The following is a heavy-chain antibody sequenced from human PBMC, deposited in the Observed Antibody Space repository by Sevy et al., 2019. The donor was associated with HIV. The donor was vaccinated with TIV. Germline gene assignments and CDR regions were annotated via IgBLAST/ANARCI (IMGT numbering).Heavy chain of an antibody. Sequence: SETLSLTCTVSGGSISGYYWSWIRQPPGKGLEWIGYISYSGRTNYNPSLQSRVTISVDTSKNEFSLKLSSVTAADTAVYYCARSRVITGTFDYWGQGTLVTVSS. D-gene: IGHD1-20*01. J-gene: IGHJ4*02. V-gene: IGHV4-59*01. CDR2: ISYSGRT. CDR3: ARSRVITGTFDY. CDR1: GGSISGYY.